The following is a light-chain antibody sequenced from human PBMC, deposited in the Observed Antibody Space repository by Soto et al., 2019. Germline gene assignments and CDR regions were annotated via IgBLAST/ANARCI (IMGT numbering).Light chain of an antibody. CDR2: GAS. CDR3: HQRQSWPRT. V-gene: IGKV3-20*01. J-gene: IGKJ1*01. CDR1: QSVSSTY. Sequence: EIVFTQSPGTLSFSPGERATLSCRASQSVSSTYLAWHQQKPGQAPRLLIYGASTRATGIPDRFSGSGSGTDFTLTISDVQPEDFAVYYCHQRQSWPRTFGQGTKVDIK.